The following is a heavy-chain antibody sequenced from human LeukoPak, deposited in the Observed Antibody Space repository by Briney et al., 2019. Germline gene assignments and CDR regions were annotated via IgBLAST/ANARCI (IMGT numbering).Heavy chain of an antibody. CDR2: INHSGST. V-gene: IGHV4-34*01. Sequence: PSETLSLTCAVYGGSFSGYYWSWIRQPPGKGLEWIGEINHSGSTNYNPSLKSRVTISVDTSKNQFSLKLSSVTAADTAVYYCASLILGYCSSNSCYGGWFDPWGQGTLVTVSS. J-gene: IGHJ5*02. D-gene: IGHD2-2*01. CDR1: GGSFSGYY. CDR3: ASLILGYCSSNSCYGGWFDP.